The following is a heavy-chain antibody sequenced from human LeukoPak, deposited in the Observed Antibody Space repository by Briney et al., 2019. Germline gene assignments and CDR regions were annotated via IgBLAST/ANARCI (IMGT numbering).Heavy chain of an antibody. CDR3: ARDFADTITVTGDVYYMDV. Sequence: SQTLSLTCTVSGGSISSGGYYWSWIRQPPGKGLEWIGYIYDSETTYYNPSLKSRVTISIDTSKNQFSLKLNSVTAADTAVYYCARDFADTITVTGDVYYMDVWGKGTTVTVSS. CDR1: GGSISSGGYY. CDR2: IYDSETT. J-gene: IGHJ6*03. V-gene: IGHV4-30-2*05. D-gene: IGHD5-24*01.